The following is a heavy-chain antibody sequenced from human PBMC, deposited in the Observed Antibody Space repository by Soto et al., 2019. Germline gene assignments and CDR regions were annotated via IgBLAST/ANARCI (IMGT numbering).Heavy chain of an antibody. V-gene: IGHV4-59*01. Sequence: SETLSLTCTVSGGSISSYYWSWIRQPPGKGLEWIGYIYYSGSTNYNPSLKSRVTISVDTSKNQFSLKLSSVTAADTAVYYCARGHRIAVAGTGFDYWGQGTLVTVSS. CDR3: ARGHRIAVAGTGFDY. CDR2: IYYSGST. CDR1: GGSISSYY. D-gene: IGHD6-19*01. J-gene: IGHJ4*02.